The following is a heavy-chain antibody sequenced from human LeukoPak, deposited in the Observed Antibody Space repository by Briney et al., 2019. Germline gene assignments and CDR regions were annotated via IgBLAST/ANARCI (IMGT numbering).Heavy chain of an antibody. J-gene: IGHJ4*02. Sequence: GASVKVSCKTSGYTFTSYGISWVRQAPGQGLEWMGWISGYNGNTKYAQKLQGRVTITRNTSISTAYMELSSLRSEDTAVYYCARSSCSKSDGSCDHIDYWGQGTLVTVSS. CDR2: ISGYNGNT. CDR3: ARSSCSKSDGSCDHIDY. V-gene: IGHV1-18*01. CDR1: GYTFTSYG. D-gene: IGHD2-15*01.